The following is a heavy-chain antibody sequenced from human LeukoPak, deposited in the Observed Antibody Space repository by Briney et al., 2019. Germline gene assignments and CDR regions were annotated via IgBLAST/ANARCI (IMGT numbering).Heavy chain of an antibody. CDR2: ISSSGSTI. D-gene: IGHD3-16*01. J-gene: IGHJ5*02. CDR3: ASELVGEQPVWFDP. CDR1: GFTFSSYE. Sequence: PGGSLRLSCAASGFTFSSYEMNWVRQAPGKGLEWVSYISSSGSTIYYADSVKGRFTISRDNAKNSLYLQMNSLRAEDTAVYYCASELVGEQPVWFDPWGQGTLVTVSS. V-gene: IGHV3-48*03.